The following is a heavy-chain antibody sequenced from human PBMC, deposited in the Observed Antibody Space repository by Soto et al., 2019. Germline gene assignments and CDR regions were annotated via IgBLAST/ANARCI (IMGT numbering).Heavy chain of an antibody. J-gene: IGHJ4*02. D-gene: IGHD2-15*01. CDR2: INHSGST. CDR1: GGSFSGYY. Sequence: QVQLQQWGAGLLKPSETLSLTCAVYGGSFSGYYWSWIRQPPGKGLEWIGEINHSGSTNYNPSLKSRVTISVDTSKHQFSLKRSSVTAADTAVYYCARASYGYCSGGTCYSVDYWGQGTLVTVSS. CDR3: ARASYGYCSGGTCYSVDY. V-gene: IGHV4-34*01.